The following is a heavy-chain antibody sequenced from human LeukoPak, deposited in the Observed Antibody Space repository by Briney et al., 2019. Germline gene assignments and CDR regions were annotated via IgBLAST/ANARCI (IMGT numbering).Heavy chain of an antibody. V-gene: IGHV3-23*01. D-gene: IGHD2-2*01. CDR1: GFTFSSYA. Sequence: AGSLRLSCAASGFTFSSYAMSWVRQAPGKGLEWVSAISGNGGRTYYVDSVKGRFTISRDNSKNTLYLQMNSLRAEDTAVYYCAKSPYCSSTSCYPYFDYWGQGTLVTVSS. CDR3: AKSPYCSSTSCYPYFDY. J-gene: IGHJ4*02. CDR2: ISGNGGRT.